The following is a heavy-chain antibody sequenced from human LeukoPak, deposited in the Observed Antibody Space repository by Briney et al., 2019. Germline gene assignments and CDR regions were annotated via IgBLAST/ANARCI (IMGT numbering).Heavy chain of an antibody. CDR3: ARNGDGYSSSWYVGKTGYFDY. V-gene: IGHV6-1*01. CDR1: GDSVSMNTAG. D-gene: IGHD6-13*01. CDR2: TYYRSKWYI. Sequence: SQTLSLTFAISGDSVSMNTAGWSWIRQSPARGLEWLGSTYYRSKWYIDFAPSVRNRITINQDTSKNQFSLQLNSVTPEDTAVYYCARNGDGYSSSWYVGKTGYFDYWGQGTLVTVSS. J-gene: IGHJ4*03.